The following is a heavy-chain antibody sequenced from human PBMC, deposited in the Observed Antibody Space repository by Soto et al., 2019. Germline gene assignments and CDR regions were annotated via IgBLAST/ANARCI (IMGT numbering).Heavy chain of an antibody. J-gene: IGHJ5*02. CDR3: ARDTMVTSNWFDT. V-gene: IGHV1-18*01. CDR2: ISAHHGDT. D-gene: IGHD4-17*01. Sequence: QVRLVQSGSEVKKPGASVKVSCKASGYTFTSYGFSWVRQAPGQGLEWVGWISAHHGDTNYAQKFQGRVTMTTDTSTSTAYMELRSLRSDETAVYYCARDTMVTSNWFDTWGKGTLVTVSS. CDR1: GYTFTSYG.